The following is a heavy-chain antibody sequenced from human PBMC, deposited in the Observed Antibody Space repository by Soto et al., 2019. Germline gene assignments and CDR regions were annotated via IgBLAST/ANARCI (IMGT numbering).Heavy chain of an antibody. CDR3: ARELTLIRGVIINPQYYYYGMDV. CDR1: GYTFSKYG. Sequence: ASVKVSCKASGYTFSKYGISWVRQAPGQGLEWMGWISGYNGDTNYPQRFLDRLTMTTDTSTDTAYMELRSLTSDDTAVYYCARELTLIRGVIINPQYYYYGMDVWGQGTTVTVS. CDR2: ISGYNGDT. D-gene: IGHD3-10*01. J-gene: IGHJ6*02. V-gene: IGHV1-18*04.